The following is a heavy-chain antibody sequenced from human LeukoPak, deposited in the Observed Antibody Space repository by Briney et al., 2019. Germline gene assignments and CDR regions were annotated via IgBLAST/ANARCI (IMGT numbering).Heavy chain of an antibody. D-gene: IGHD4-23*01. CDR3: ARKLRWANWFDP. CDR2: MNPNSGNT. V-gene: IGHV1-8*02. Sequence: ASVKVSCKASGYTFTGYYMHWVRRATGQGLEWMGWMNPNSGNTGYAQKFQGRVTMTRNTSISTAYMELSSLRSEDTAVYYCARKLRWANWFDPWGQGTLVTVSS. J-gene: IGHJ5*02. CDR1: GYTFTGYY.